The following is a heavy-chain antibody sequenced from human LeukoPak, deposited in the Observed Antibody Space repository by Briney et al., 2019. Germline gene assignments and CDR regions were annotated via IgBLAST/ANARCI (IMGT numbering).Heavy chain of an antibody. D-gene: IGHD6-13*01. CDR1: GFTFSTYS. V-gene: IGHV3-21*01. J-gene: IGHJ4*02. CDR2: ISSRSSYI. Sequence: TGGSLRLSCAASGFTFSTYSMNWFRRAPGRGLEWVSSISSRSSYIYDADSVKGRFIISRDNAKNSLYLQMDSLRVDDTGVYFCAKGGERSSSSSDYWGQGTLVTVSS. CDR3: AKGGERSSSSSDY.